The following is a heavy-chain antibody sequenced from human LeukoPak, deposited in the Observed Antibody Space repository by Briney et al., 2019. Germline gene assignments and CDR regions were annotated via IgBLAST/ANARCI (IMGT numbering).Heavy chain of an antibody. CDR2: SYSGGST. D-gene: IGHD3-22*01. Sequence: GGSLRLSCAASGFTFSSYAMSWVRQAPGKGLEWVSVSYSGGSTYYADSVKGRFTISRDNSKNTLYLQMNSLRAEDTAVYYCARAPRSSHYYDSSGYFFDYWGQGTLVTVSS. CDR1: GFTFSSYA. J-gene: IGHJ4*02. CDR3: ARAPRSSHYYDSSGYFFDY. V-gene: IGHV3-53*01.